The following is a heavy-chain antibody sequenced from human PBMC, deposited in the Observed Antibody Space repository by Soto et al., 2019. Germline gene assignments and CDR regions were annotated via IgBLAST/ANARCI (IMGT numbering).Heavy chain of an antibody. CDR2: MNPNSGNT. CDR3: ERGVPSYYDILTGYDTSYGMDV. D-gene: IGHD3-9*01. J-gene: IGHJ6*02. V-gene: IGHV1-8*01. Sequence: QVQLVQSGAEVKKPGASVKVSCKASGYTFTSYDINWVRQATGQGLEWMGWMNPNSGNTGYAQKFQGRVTMTRNTSISTAYMELSSRRPEDTAVYYCERGVPSYYDILTGYDTSYGMDVWGQGTTVTVSS. CDR1: GYTFTSYD.